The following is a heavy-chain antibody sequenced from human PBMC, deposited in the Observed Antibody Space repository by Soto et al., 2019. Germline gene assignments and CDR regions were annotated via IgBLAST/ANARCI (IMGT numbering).Heavy chain of an antibody. D-gene: IGHD3-22*01. CDR1: GFTFSSYA. CDR3: AKDPMIVVVTGDYFDY. CDR2: ISGSGGST. Sequence: EVQLLESGGGLVQPGGSLRLSCAASGFTFSSYAMSWVRQAPGKGLEWVSAISGSGGSTYYADSVKGRFTISRDNSKNTLYLQMKSLRAEDTAVYYCAKDPMIVVVTGDYFDYWGQGTLVTFSS. V-gene: IGHV3-23*01. J-gene: IGHJ4*02.